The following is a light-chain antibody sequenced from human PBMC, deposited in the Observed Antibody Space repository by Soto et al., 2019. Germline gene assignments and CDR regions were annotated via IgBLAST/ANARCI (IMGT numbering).Light chain of an antibody. Sequence: DIQMTQSPSTLSASVGDRVTITCRASQSISSWLAWYQQKPGKAPKPLIYDASSLESGVPSRFSGSGSGTEFTLTISSLQPDDFATYYCQQYNSYCTFGGGTKVDIK. CDR1: QSISSW. CDR2: DAS. J-gene: IGKJ4*01. V-gene: IGKV1-5*01. CDR3: QQYNSYCT.